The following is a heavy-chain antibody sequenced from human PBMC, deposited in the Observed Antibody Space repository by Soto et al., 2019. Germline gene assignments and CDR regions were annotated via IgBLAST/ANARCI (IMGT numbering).Heavy chain of an antibody. CDR2: IYYSGST. CDR1: GGSISSYY. J-gene: IGHJ4*02. D-gene: IGHD3-10*01. Sequence: ESLLLTCPVSGGSISSYYWSSIWLPPLNVLAWIGYIYYSGSTNYNPSLKSRVTISVDTSKNQFSLKLSSVTAADTAVYYSARDEPVRGAIRSRTLAPFDYWGQGTPDTVSS. CDR3: ARDEPVRGAIRSRTLAPFDY. V-gene: IGHV4-59*01.